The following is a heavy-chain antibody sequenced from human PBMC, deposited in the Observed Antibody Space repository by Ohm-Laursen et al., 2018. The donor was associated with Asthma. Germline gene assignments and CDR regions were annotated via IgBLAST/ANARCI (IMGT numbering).Heavy chain of an antibody. D-gene: IGHD3-22*01. CDR3: ARDGSRSGHYPRPHDY. J-gene: IGHJ4*02. CDR1: GFIFTNYG. Sequence: SLRLSCAAPGFIFTNYGMHWVRQAPGKGLEWVAVIWYDGTNKYYGDSVKGRFTISRDNSKNTVDLQMNSLRAEDTAVYYCARDGSRSGHYPRPHDYWGQGTLVTVSS. CDR2: IWYDGTNK. V-gene: IGHV3-33*01.